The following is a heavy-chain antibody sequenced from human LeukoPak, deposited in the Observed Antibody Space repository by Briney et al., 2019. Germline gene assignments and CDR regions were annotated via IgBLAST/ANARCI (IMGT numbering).Heavy chain of an antibody. CDR1: GDSISSISYY. V-gene: IGHV3-23*01. CDR3: AKSSIAARPEVDY. J-gene: IGHJ4*02. CDR2: ISGSGGST. Sequence: ETLSLTCTVSGDSISSISYYWGWLRQAPGKGLEWVSAISGSGGSTYYADSVKGRFTISRDNSKNTLYLQMNSLRAEDTAVYYCAKSSIAARPEVDYWGQGTLVTVSS. D-gene: IGHD6-6*01.